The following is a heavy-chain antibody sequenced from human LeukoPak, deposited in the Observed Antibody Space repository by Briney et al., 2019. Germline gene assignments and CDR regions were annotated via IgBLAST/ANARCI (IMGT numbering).Heavy chain of an antibody. V-gene: IGHV1-69*05. CDR1: GGTFLNYA. J-gene: IGHJ6*03. D-gene: IGHD3-22*01. CDR3: ASSRGLLHYYMDV. Sequence: SVKVSCKASGGTFLNYAFSWVRQAPGQGLEWMGGIIPIFGAANYAQKFQDRVTITTDESTTTVYMELSSLRSDDTAVYYCASSRGLLHYYMDVWGKGTTVTVTS. CDR2: IIPIFGAA.